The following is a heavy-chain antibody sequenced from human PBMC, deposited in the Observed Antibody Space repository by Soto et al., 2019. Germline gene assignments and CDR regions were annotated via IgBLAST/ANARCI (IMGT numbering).Heavy chain of an antibody. Sequence: HPGGSLRLSCAASGFTFSSYAMSWVRQAPGKGLEWVSAISGSGGSTYYADSVKGRFTISRDNSKNTLYLQMNSLRAEDTAVYYCAKDRPTRIAHTRTHRPYYFDYWGQGTLVTVSS. CDR3: AKDRPTRIAHTRTHRPYYFDY. J-gene: IGHJ4*02. CDR2: ISGSGGST. V-gene: IGHV3-23*01. D-gene: IGHD6-13*01. CDR1: GFTFSSYA.